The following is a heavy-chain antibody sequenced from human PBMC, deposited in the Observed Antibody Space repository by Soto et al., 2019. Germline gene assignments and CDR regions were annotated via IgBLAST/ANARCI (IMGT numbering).Heavy chain of an antibody. CDR2: ISYDGSNK. CDR1: GFTFSSYG. J-gene: IGHJ3*02. D-gene: IGHD3-10*01. CDR3: AKWGTYGSGSYYNVGAFDI. Sequence: QVQLVESGGGVFQPGRSLRLSCAASGFTFSSYGMHWVRQAPGKGLEWEAVISYDGSNKYYADSVKGRFTISRDNSKNTLYLQMHSLRAEDTAVYYCAKWGTYGSGSYYNVGAFDIWVQGTMVTVSS. V-gene: IGHV3-30*18.